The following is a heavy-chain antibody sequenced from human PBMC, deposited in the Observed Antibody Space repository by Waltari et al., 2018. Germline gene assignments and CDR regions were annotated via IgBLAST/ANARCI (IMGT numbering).Heavy chain of an antibody. CDR2: ISDSGVVT. V-gene: IGHV3-23*01. CDR3: ARHLYSIDYLELDN. D-gene: IGHD3-22*01. Sequence: EGHLLESGGGLVQPGAYLIRSGVASGFPFLTDALRWVRQAPGKGLEGVSGISDSGVVTKYADSVKGRFTVSRDNSKNTLYLQLNSLRAEDTAVYYCARHLYSIDYLELDNWGQGTLVTVSS. J-gene: IGHJ4*02. CDR1: GFPFLTDA.